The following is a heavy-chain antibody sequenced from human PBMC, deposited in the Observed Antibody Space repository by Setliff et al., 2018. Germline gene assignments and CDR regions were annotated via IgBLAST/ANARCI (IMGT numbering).Heavy chain of an antibody. V-gene: IGHV3-21*04. D-gene: IGHD1-26*01. CDR2: ISSSSSYI. J-gene: IGHJ4*02. CDR1: GFTFSSYS. CDR3: MKKIIAGGGPPYDYFDY. Sequence: GGSLRLSCAASGFTFSSYSMNWVRQAPGKGLEWVSSISSSSSYIYYADSVKGRFTISRDNSKNTLFLQMNSLRADDTALYYCMKKIIAGGGPPYDYFDYWGQGTLVTVSS.